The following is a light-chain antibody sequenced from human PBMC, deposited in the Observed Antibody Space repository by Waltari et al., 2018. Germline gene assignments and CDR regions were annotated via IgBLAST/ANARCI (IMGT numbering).Light chain of an antibody. CDR3: AAWYDSLNEKV. J-gene: IGLJ2*01. CDR2: ITN. Sequence: QSVLTQPPSASGTPGQRVTISCSGSSSNIGSNTVNWYQQLPETAPKLLIYITNQRPSVVPDRFSCSKSGTSASLAISGLQSEDESDYYCAAWYDSLNEKVFGGGTKLPVL. V-gene: IGLV1-44*01. CDR1: SSNIGSNT.